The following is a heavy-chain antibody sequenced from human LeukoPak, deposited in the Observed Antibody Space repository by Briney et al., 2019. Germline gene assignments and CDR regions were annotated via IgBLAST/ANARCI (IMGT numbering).Heavy chain of an antibody. Sequence: GASVKVSCKASGYTFTGYYMHWVRQAPGQGLEWMGRIIPIFGTANYAQKFQGRVTITTDESTSTAYMELSSLRSEDTAVYYCAREGDYYDSSGYSSRSYWGQGTLVTVSS. CDR3: AREGDYYDSSGYSSRSY. J-gene: IGHJ4*02. D-gene: IGHD3-22*01. V-gene: IGHV1-69*05. CDR2: IIPIFGTA. CDR1: GYTFTGYY.